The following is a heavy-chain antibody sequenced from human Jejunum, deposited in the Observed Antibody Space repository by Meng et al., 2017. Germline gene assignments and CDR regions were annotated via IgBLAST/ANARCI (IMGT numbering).Heavy chain of an antibody. CDR1: GDTFGGYY. Sequence: VLLVHVEAEVPKAGASVKFSGQAFGDTFGGYYVNWVRQAPGQGLEYMGRIMPDSGYSTYVQRFQDRVTMTTDTSISTVYMELSRLTSDDTAVYYCASHQRGFDIDTAPNWGQGTLVTVSS. D-gene: IGHD2-2*01. CDR2: IMPDSGYS. V-gene: IGHV1-2*06. J-gene: IGHJ4*02. CDR3: ASHQRGFDIDTAPN.